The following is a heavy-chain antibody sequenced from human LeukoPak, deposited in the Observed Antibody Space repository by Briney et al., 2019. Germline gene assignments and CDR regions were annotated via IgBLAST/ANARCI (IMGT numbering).Heavy chain of an antibody. CDR1: GGSISSSSYY. V-gene: IGHV4-39*01. D-gene: IGHD3-3*01. CDR3: ARGNDYDFWSGYCFWFDP. Sequence: SETLSLTCTVSGGSISSSSYYWGWIRQPPGKGLEWIGSIYYSGSTYYNPSLKSRVTISVDTSKTQFSLKPSSVTAADTAVYYCARGNDYDFWSGYCFWFDPWGQGTLVTVSS. J-gene: IGHJ5*02. CDR2: IYYSGST.